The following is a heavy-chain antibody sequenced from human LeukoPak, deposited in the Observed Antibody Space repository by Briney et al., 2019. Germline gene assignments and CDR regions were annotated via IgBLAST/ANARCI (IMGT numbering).Heavy chain of an antibody. V-gene: IGHV3-30-3*01. CDR1: GFTVSSNY. CDR3: ARDRAWGFGELLSPGFDY. D-gene: IGHD3-10*01. CDR2: ISYDGSNK. J-gene: IGHJ4*02. Sequence: PGGSLRLSCAASGFTVSSNYMSWVRQAPGKGLEWVAVISYDGSNKYYADSVKGRFTISRDNSKNTLYLQMNSLRAEDTAVYYCARDRAWGFGELLSPGFDYWGQGTLVTVSS.